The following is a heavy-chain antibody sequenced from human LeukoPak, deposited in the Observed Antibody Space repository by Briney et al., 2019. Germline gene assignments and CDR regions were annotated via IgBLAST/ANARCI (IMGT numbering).Heavy chain of an antibody. CDR2: IYGGDNT. Sequence: GGSLRLSCAASGFTVSNTCMTWVRQAPGRGLEWVSLIYGGDNTNYADSVKGRFTISRDNSNNMLFLQMNSLRSEDTAVYYCARAASYRNACVKSNTGLDFWGQRTLVTVSS. V-gene: IGHV3-66*01. CDR1: GFTVSNTC. CDR3: ARAASYRNACVKSNTGLDF. J-gene: IGHJ4*02. D-gene: IGHD3-10*01.